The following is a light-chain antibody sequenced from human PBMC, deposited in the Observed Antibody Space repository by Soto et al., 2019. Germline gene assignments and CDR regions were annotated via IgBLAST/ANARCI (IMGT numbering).Light chain of an antibody. CDR2: AAS. CDR3: QQSYSALSLT. CDR1: ESINRH. Sequence: DIQMTQSPSSLSASVGDRVTITCRASESINRHLNWYQQQPGKAPTLLIYAASSLQNGVQSRFRGGGSGTAFTLIITNLQPEDFAPYYCQQSYSALSLTFGQGTRLEIK. J-gene: IGKJ5*01. V-gene: IGKV1-39*01.